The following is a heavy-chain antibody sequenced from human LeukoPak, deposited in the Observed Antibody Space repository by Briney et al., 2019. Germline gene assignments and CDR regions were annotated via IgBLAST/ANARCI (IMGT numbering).Heavy chain of an antibody. Sequence: GGSLRLSCAASGFPLSNAWMSWVRQAPAKGLEWVGRIKSKTEGGTTDYAAPVKGKFTISRDDSQTTLYLQIHSLKTEDRAVFYCTTDGRRGSSFYYCGQGTLVTVSS. J-gene: IGHJ4*02. D-gene: IGHD1-26*01. CDR1: GFPLSNAW. CDR3: TTDGRRGSSFYY. V-gene: IGHV3-15*01. CDR2: IKSKTEGGTT.